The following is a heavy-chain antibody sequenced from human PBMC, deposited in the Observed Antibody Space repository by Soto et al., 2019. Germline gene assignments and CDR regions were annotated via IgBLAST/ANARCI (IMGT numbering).Heavy chain of an antibody. V-gene: IGHV1-24*01. CDR1: GYTLTELS. J-gene: IGHJ4*02. Sequence: GASVKVSCKVSGYTLTELSMHWVRQAPGKGLEWMGGIDADDGETNYAQKLQGRVTMTADTSTSTAYMELRSLRSDDTAVYYCARGTHGYVMDYWGQGTLVTVSS. CDR3: ARGTHGYVMDY. CDR2: IDADDGET. D-gene: IGHD5-12*01.